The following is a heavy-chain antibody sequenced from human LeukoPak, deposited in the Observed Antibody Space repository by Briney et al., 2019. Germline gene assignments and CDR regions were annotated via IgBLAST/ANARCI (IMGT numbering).Heavy chain of an antibody. D-gene: IGHD6-25*01. J-gene: IGHJ5*02. Sequence: PSETLSLTCTVSGGSISSSTYYWGWIRQPAGKGLESMGSIYYFGDTFYNPSLKSRVTISVDTSKNQFSLKLNSVTAADTAVYYCARVVAAAGNNWFDPWGQGTLVTVSS. CDR2: IYYFGDT. CDR1: GGSISSSTYY. CDR3: ARVVAAAGNNWFDP. V-gene: IGHV4-39*07.